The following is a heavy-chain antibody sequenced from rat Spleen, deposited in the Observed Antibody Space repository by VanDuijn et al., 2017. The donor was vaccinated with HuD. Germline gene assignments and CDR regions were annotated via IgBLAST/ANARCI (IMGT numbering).Heavy chain of an antibody. Sequence: EVQLVESGGGLVQPGRSLRLSCAASGFTFSDYNMAWVRQAPRKGLEWVAIITYDGSSTYYRDSVKGRFTISRDNAESTLYLQMESLRSEDTATYYCARAGYLRDWYFDYWGQGVMVTVSS. D-gene: IGHD2-2*01. CDR1: GFTFSDYN. CDR3: ARAGYLRDWYFDY. J-gene: IGHJ2*01. CDR2: ITYDGSST. V-gene: IGHV5-7*01.